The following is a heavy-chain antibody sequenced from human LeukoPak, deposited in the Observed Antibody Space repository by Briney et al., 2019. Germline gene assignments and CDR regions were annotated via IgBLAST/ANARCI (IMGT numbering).Heavy chain of an antibody. V-gene: IGHV4-59*01. CDR2: ISYTGST. D-gene: IGHD3-22*01. J-gene: IGHJ4*02. CDR3: ARGDDYDTGGYSTFDY. CDR1: GGSISGYY. Sequence: SETLSLTCTVSGGSISGYYWSWIRQPPGKGLEWIGYISYTGSTKYNPSLESRVTISVDTSKKQFALNLSSVTAADTAVYYCARGDDYDTGGYSTFDYWGQGTLVTVSS.